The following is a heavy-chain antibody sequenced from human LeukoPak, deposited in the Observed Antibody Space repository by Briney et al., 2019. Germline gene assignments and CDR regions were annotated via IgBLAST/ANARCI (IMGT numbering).Heavy chain of an antibody. J-gene: IGHJ4*02. V-gene: IGHV3-23*01. CDR1: GFTFSSYA. D-gene: IGHD3-10*01. CDR3: ARGGRPDY. Sequence: PGGSLRLSCAASGFTFSSYAMSWVRQAPGKGLEWVSAISGSGGSTYYADSVKGRFTISRDNAKNSLYLQMSSLRAEDTAVYYCARGGRPDYWGQGTLVTVSS. CDR2: ISGSGGST.